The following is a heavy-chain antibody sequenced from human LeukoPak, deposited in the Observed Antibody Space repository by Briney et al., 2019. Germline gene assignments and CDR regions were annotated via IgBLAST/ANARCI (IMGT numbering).Heavy chain of an antibody. CDR1: GYTFTAYY. CDR3: ARGEGYGGIYGMDV. V-gene: IGHV1-2*04. Sequence: ASVKVSCKASGYTFTAYYLHWVRQAPGQGLEWMGWINPNRGGTNYAQKFQGWVTMTRDTSISTAYMELSRLRSDDTAVYYCARGEGYGGIYGMDVWGQGTTVTVSS. D-gene: IGHD4-23*01. CDR2: INPNRGGT. J-gene: IGHJ6*02.